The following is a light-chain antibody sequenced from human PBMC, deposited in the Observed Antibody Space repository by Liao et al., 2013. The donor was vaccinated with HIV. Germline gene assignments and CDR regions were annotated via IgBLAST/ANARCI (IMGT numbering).Light chain of an antibody. V-gene: IGLV3-21*01. CDR2: YDS. Sequence: SYELTQPPSVSVAPGKTARISCGGNNIETKSVHWYQQKSGQAPVLIIFYDSDRPSGIPERFSGSSSGTRVTLTISGVQAEDEADYYCQSADSSGTYVLFGGGTKLTVL. CDR3: QSADSSGTYVL. CDR1: NIETKS. J-gene: IGLJ2*01.